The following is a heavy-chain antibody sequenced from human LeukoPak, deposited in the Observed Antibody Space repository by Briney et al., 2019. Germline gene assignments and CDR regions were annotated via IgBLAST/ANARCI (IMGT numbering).Heavy chain of an antibody. CDR1: VGSTGTYY. CDR3: ARHIGGGIEDMDV. V-gene: IGHV4-59*08. J-gene: IGHJ6*03. D-gene: IGHD3-16*02. CDR2: IYVTGT. Sequence: PSETLSLTCTVSVGSTGTYYWSWVRQSPGTGLEWIGYIYVTGTRYNPYLQSRVTISVYRSRNQFFLKMTSVTAADTAVYYCARHIGGGIEDMDVWGRGTKVTVSS.